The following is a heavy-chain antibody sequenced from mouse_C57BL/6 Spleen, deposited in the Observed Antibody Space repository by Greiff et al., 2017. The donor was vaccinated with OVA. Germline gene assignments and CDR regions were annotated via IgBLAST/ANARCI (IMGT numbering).Heavy chain of an antibody. CDR1: GYTFTDCE. CDR3: TRSCDY. CDR2: IDPETGGT. J-gene: IGHJ2*01. V-gene: IGHV1-15*01. Sequence: QVQLQQSGAELVRPGASVTLSCKASGYTFTDCEMHWVKQTPVHGLEWIGAIDPETGGTAYNQKFKGKAILTADKSSSTAYMELRSLTSEDSAVYYCTRSCDYWGQGTTLTVSS.